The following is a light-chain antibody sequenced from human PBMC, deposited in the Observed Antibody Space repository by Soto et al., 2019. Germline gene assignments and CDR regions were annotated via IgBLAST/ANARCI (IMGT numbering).Light chain of an antibody. Sequence: EVVMTQSPATLSVSPGEGATLSCRASQSVRTNLAWYQQKPGQAPRLLIYGASTRATGVPARFSGGGSGTEFTLTSTSLQAEDFAVSYCQQYNDWPPWTFGQGTKVEVK. J-gene: IGKJ1*01. CDR1: QSVRTN. CDR2: GAS. V-gene: IGKV3-15*01. CDR3: QQYNDWPPWT.